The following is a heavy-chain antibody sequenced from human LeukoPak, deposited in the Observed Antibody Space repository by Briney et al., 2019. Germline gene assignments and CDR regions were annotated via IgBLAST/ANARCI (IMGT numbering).Heavy chain of an antibody. J-gene: IGHJ2*01. CDR2: IYHSGST. Sequence: SETLSLTCTVSGGSISSGGYYWSWIRQPPGKGLEWIGYIYHSGSTYYNPSLKSRVTISVDRSKNQFSLKLSSVTAADTAVYYCARGSPAMASPGYFDLWGRGTLVTVSS. CDR3: ARGSPAMASPGYFDL. V-gene: IGHV4-30-2*01. CDR1: GGSISSGGYY. D-gene: IGHD5-18*01.